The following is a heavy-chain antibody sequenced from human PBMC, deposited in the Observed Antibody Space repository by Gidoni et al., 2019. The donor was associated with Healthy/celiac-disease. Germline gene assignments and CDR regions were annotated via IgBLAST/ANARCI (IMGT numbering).Heavy chain of an antibody. CDR3: ARAYYDIVTGRKMYYFDY. D-gene: IGHD3-9*01. J-gene: IGHJ4*02. V-gene: IGHV4-34*01. CDR2: INHSGST. CDR1: GGSFSVYS. Sequence: QVHLQQWGAGLLKPSETLSLTCAVYGGSFSVYSWSWIRQPPGKGLEWIGEINHSGSTNYNPSLKSRVTISVDTSKNQFSLKLSSVTAADTAVYYCARAYYDIVTGRKMYYFDYWGQGTLVTVSS.